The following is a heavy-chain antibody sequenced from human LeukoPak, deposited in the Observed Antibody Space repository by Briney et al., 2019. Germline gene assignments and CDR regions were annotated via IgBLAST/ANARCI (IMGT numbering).Heavy chain of an antibody. Sequence: GRSLRLSCAASGFTFSSYGMHWVRQAPGKGLEWVAVISYDGSNKYYADSVKGRFTISRDNSKNTLYLQMNSLRAEDTAVYYCAKDPGGVTATIDYWGQGTLVTVSS. V-gene: IGHV3-30*18. J-gene: IGHJ4*02. CDR2: ISYDGSNK. D-gene: IGHD2-21*02. CDR3: AKDPGGVTATIDY. CDR1: GFTFSSYG.